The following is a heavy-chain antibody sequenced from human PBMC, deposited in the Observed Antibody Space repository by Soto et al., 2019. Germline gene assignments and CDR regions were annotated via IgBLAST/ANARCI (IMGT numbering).Heavy chain of an antibody. V-gene: IGHV1-3*01. Sequence: QVQLVQSGAEVKKPGASVKVSCKASGYTFTSYAMHWVRQAPGQRLEWMGWINAGNGNTKYSQKFQGRVTITRDTSASTAYMELSSLRSEDTAVYYCARGICSGGSCFFDYWGQGTLVTVSS. CDR3: ARGICSGGSCFFDY. D-gene: IGHD2-15*01. J-gene: IGHJ4*02. CDR2: INAGNGNT. CDR1: GYTFTSYA.